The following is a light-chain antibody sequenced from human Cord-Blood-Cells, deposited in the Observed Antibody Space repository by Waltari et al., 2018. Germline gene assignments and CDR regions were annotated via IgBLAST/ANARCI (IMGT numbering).Light chain of an antibody. V-gene: IGLV2-8*01. CDR2: EVS. J-gene: IGLJ1*01. CDR1: TSDVAGYNY. CDR3: SSYAGSNNLV. Sequence: SAPPQPPSPSGSPGQSVTISCTGTTSDVAGYNYVSWYLQHPGKAPKLMIYEVSKRPSGVPDRFSGSKSGNTASLTVSGLQAEDEADYYCSSYAGSNNLVFGTGTKVTVL.